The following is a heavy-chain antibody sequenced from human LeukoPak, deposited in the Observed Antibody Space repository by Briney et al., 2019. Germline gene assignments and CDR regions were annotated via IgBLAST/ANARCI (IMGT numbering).Heavy chain of an antibody. CDR2: IYHSGST. Sequence: RPSETLSLTCTVSGYSISSGYYWGWIRQPPGKGLEWIGSIYHSGSTYYNPSLKSRVTISVDTSKNQFSLKLSSVTAADTAVYYCARQGRDIAADYWGQGTLVTVSS. J-gene: IGHJ4*02. V-gene: IGHV4-38-2*02. CDR3: ARQGRDIAADY. CDR1: GYSISSGYY. D-gene: IGHD6-13*01.